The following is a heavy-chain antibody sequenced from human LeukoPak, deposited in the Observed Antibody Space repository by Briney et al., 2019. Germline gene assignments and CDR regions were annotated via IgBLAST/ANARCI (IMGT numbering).Heavy chain of an antibody. CDR2: INSDGSST. J-gene: IGHJ4*02. CDR3: ARADTEYYYDSSGYYYDY. CDR1: GFTLSSYW. D-gene: IGHD3-22*01. Sequence: PGGSLRLSCAASGFTLSSYWMHWVRQAPGKGLVWVSRINSDGSSTSYADSVKGRFTISRDNAKNTLYLQMNSLRAEDTAVYYCARADTEYYYDSSGYYYDYWGQGTLVTVSS. V-gene: IGHV3-74*01.